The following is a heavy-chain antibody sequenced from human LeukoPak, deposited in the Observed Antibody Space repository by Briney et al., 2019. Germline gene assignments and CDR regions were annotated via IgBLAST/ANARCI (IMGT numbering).Heavy chain of an antibody. J-gene: IGHJ4*02. D-gene: IGHD2-15*01. CDR2: ISNDGSNK. CDR1: GFTLSSYG. V-gene: IGHV3-30*18. CDR3: AKGCSSGSTCYIIDY. Sequence: GGSLRLSCAASGFTLSSYGMHWVRQAPGKGLEWVAVISNDGSNKNYADSVKGRFTISRDISKNTLYLQMSSLRAEDTALYYCAKGCSSGSTCYIIDYWGQGTLVTVSS.